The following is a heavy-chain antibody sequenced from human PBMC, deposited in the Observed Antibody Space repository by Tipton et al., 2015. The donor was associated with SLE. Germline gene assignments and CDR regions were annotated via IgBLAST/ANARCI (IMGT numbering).Heavy chain of an antibody. Sequence: LRLSCAVYGGSFSGYYWSWIRQPPGKGLEWIGEINHSGSTNYNPSLKSRVTISVDTSKNQFSLKLSSVTAADTAVYYCARAPPHIAAAGRWGQGTLVTVSS. J-gene: IGHJ1*01. D-gene: IGHD6-13*01. CDR1: GGSFSGYY. CDR3: ARAPPHIAAAGR. CDR2: INHSGST. V-gene: IGHV4-34*01.